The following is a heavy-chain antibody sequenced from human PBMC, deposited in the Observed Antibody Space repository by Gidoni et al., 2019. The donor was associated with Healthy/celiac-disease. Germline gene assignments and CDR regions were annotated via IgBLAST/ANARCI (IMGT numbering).Heavy chain of an antibody. V-gene: IGHV1-18*01. CDR1: GYTFTRYG. J-gene: IGHJ6*02. CDR2: ISAYNGNT. Sequence: QVQLVQSGAEVKKPGASVKVSCKASGYTFTRYGISWVRQAPGQGLEWMGWISAYNGNTNYAQKLQGRVTMTTDTSTSTAYMGLRSLRSDDTAVYYCARVHYDYVWGSYRGGMDVWGQGTTVTVSS. CDR3: ARVHYDYVWGSYRGGMDV. D-gene: IGHD3-16*02.